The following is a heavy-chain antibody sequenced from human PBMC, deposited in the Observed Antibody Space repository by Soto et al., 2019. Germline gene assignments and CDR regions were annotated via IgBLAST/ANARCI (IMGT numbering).Heavy chain of an antibody. D-gene: IGHD5-18*01. Sequence: GGSLRLSCEASGLTFSSSWMHWVRQAPGKGLVWVSRISIGGSETYYADSVKGRFTISRDNARNTLYLQMDSLRAEDTAVYYCERDTAMDDYYYGMDVWGQGTTVTVSS. CDR3: ERDTAMDDYYYGMDV. CDR1: GLTFSSSW. V-gene: IGHV3-74*01. CDR2: ISIGGSET. J-gene: IGHJ6*02.